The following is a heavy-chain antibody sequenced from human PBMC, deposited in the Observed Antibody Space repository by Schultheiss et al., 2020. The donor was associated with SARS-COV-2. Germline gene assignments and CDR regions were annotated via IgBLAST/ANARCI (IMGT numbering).Heavy chain of an antibody. CDR3: AKEIAARPNYFDY. J-gene: IGHJ4*02. Sequence: GGSLRLSCAASGFTFSSYSMNWVRQAPGKGLEWVSYISRSVSTIYYADSVKGRFTISRDNAKNSLYLQMNSLRAEDTALYYCAKEIAARPNYFDYWGQGALVTVSS. CDR1: GFTFSSYS. D-gene: IGHD6-6*01. CDR2: ISRSVSTI. V-gene: IGHV3-48*04.